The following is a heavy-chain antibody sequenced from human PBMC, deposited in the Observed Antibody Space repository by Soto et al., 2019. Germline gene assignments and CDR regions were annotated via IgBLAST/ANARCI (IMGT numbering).Heavy chain of an antibody. CDR1: GDSLTSSSW. J-gene: IGHJ6*02. CDR3: ANDNGAYSNSPVPGMDV. Sequence: QVQLQESGPGLAKPSGTLSLTCVVSGDSLTSSSWWSWVRQPPGKGLEGMGEIFHTGRTNYNPSLASRVTISFDKAKNPFSLTLTSVTASDSALYYDANDNGAYSNSPVPGMDVWGPGTTVIVSS. D-gene: IGHD4-4*01. V-gene: IGHV4-4*02. CDR2: IFHTGRT.